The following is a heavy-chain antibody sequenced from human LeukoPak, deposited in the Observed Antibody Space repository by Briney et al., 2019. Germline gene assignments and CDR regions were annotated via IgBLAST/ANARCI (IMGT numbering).Heavy chain of an antibody. D-gene: IGHD5-12*01. CDR3: ARDLPKTGYVGALDI. V-gene: IGHV1-2*02. J-gene: IGHJ3*02. Sequence: ASVTVSCKASGYTFTDYFILWVRQAPGQGPDWMGWINPNSGGTNYAQNFKGRVTMTRDTSISTAYMEVNSLTSDDTAVYYCARDLPKTGYVGALDIWGQGTMVTVSS. CDR1: GYTFTDYF. CDR2: INPNSGGT.